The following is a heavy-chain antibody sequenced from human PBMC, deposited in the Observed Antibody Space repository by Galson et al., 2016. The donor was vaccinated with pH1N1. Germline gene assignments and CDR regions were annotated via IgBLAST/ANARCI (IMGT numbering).Heavy chain of an antibody. CDR3: ARGVIDYDFWSGYQDHAAFDI. CDR2: TYYRSKWYN. D-gene: IGHD3-3*01. CDR1: GDRVSSNSAT. V-gene: IGHV6-1*01. Sequence: AISGDRVSSNSATWNWIRQSPSRGLEWLGRTYYRSKWYNDYAESVKSRIIISPDTSKNQLSLQLNSVTPADTAAYYCARGVIDYDFWSGYQDHAAFDIWGQGTMVIVSS. J-gene: IGHJ3*02.